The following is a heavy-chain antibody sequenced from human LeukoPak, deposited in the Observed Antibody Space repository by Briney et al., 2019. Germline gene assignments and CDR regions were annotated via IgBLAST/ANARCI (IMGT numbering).Heavy chain of an antibody. J-gene: IGHJ4*02. D-gene: IGHD3-22*01. CDR3: ARDRYFYDSSGYYGGDY. CDR2: ISSSGSTI. Sequence: PGGSLRLSCAASGFTFSSYWMSWVRQAPGKGLEWVSYISSSGSTIYYADSVKGRFTISRDNAKNSLYLQMNSLRAEDTAVYYCARDRYFYDSSGYYGGDYWGQGTLVTVSS. V-gene: IGHV3-48*04. CDR1: GFTFSSYW.